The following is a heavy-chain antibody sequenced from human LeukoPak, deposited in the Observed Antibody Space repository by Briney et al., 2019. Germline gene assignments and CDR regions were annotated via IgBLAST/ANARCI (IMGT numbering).Heavy chain of an antibody. CDR3: ARGSLRSGSLIDY. J-gene: IGHJ4*02. CDR2: ISSSSVTT. CDR1: GFTFSHYS. D-gene: IGHD6-19*01. Sequence: GGSLRLSCAASGFTFSHYSMNWVRRAPGKGLEWVSYISSSSVTTYYADSVKGRFTVSRDNAKDSLNLQMNYLRDEDTAVYYCARGSLRSGSLIDYWGQGTLVTVSS. V-gene: IGHV3-48*02.